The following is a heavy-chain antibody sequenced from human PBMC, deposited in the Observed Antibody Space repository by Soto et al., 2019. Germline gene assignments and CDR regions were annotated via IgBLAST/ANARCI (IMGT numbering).Heavy chain of an antibody. V-gene: IGHV3-7*03. J-gene: IGHJ6*02. CDR2: IKQDGSEK. CDR1: GFTFSSYW. Sequence: PGGSLRLSCAASGFTFSSYWMSWVRQAPGKGLEWVAHIKQDGSEKYYVDSVKGRFTISRDNAKNSLYLQMNSLRAEDTAVYYCAREGCSSTSCYLDYYYYGMDVWGQGTTVTVSS. CDR3: AREGCSSTSCYLDYYYYGMDV. D-gene: IGHD2-2*01.